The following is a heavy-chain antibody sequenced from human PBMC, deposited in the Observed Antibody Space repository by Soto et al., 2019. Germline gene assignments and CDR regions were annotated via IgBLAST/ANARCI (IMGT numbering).Heavy chain of an antibody. CDR2: IIPIFGTA. V-gene: IGHV1-69*06. CDR1: GGTFSSYA. J-gene: IGHJ6*02. Sequence: QVQLVQSGAEVKKPGSSVKVSCKASGGTFSSYAISWVRQAPGQGLEWMGGIIPIFGTANYAQKFQGRVTITADKSTSTAYMELSSLRYEDTAVYYCARKGFFEVTIFGVVNYYGMDVLGQGTTVTVSS. CDR3: ARKGFFEVTIFGVVNYYGMDV. D-gene: IGHD3-3*01.